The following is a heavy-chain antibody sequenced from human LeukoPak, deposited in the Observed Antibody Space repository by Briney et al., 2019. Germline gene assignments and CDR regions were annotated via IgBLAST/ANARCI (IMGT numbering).Heavy chain of an antibody. Sequence: PGGSLRLSCAASGFTFSTYAMHWVRQAPGKGLEWVAVISYDGSSKYYADSVKGRFTISRDNAKNSLYLQMNSLRAEDTAVYYCARDHLGGVGAIRWVPTGPIDYWGQGTLVTVSS. CDR1: GFTFSTYA. D-gene: IGHD1-26*01. CDR3: ARDHLGGVGAIRWVPTGPIDY. J-gene: IGHJ4*02. CDR2: ISYDGSSK. V-gene: IGHV3-30*04.